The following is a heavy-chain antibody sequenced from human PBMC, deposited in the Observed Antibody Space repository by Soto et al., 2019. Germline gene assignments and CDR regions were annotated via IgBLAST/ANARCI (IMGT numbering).Heavy chain of an antibody. J-gene: IGHJ6*02. CDR3: AKINYDFWSGYPDHYYYGMDV. D-gene: IGHD3-3*01. V-gene: IGHV3-43*01. CDR2: ISWDGGST. CDR1: GFTFDDYT. Sequence: GGSLRLSCAASGFTFDDYTMHWVRQAPGKGLEWVSLISWDGGSTYYADSVKGRFTISRDNSKNSLYLQMNSLRTEDTALHYCAKINYDFWSGYPDHYYYGMDVWGQGTTVTVSS.